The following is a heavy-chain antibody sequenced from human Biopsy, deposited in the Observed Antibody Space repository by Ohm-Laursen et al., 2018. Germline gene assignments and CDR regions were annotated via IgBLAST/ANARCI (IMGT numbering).Heavy chain of an antibody. CDR2: IYSGGDT. J-gene: IGHJ4*02. Sequence: LRLSCTASGFTVYNNYMTWVRQAPGKGLEWVSLIYSGGDTRYADSVKGRFTISRDSSKNTLYLQMNSLRADDTAVYYCALAAAQTVTHFDYWGQGTLVTVSS. CDR1: GFTVYNNY. CDR3: ALAAAQTVTHFDY. V-gene: IGHV3-66*01. D-gene: IGHD4-17*01.